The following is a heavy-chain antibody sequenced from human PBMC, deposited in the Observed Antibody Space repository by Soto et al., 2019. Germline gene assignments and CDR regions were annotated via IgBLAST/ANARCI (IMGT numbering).Heavy chain of an antibody. J-gene: IGHJ5*02. V-gene: IGHV4-39*01. D-gene: IGHD3-3*01. CDR3: ARHVRFLVSGSWAQYNWFAP. CDR1: GGSISGGSYY. Sequence: SETLSLTCTVSGGSISGGSYYWGWIRQPPGKGLEWIGCIYYSGSTYYSPSLKSRVTISVDTSKKQLSLKLSSVTAADTAVYYCARHVRFLVSGSWAQYNWFAPWGQGTRVTV. CDR2: IYYSGST.